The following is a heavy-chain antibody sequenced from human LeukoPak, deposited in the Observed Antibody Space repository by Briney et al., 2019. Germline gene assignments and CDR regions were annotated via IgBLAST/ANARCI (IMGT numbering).Heavy chain of an antibody. CDR3: ARAIGYDSSGYYDY. Sequence: ASVKVSCKASGYTFTCYYMHWVRQAPGQGLEWMGWISAYNGNTNYAQKLQGRVTMTTDTSTSTAYMELRSLRSDDTAVYYCARAIGYDSSGYYDYWGQGTLVTVSS. CDR1: GYTFTCYY. J-gene: IGHJ4*02. D-gene: IGHD3-22*01. CDR2: ISAYNGNT. V-gene: IGHV1-18*04.